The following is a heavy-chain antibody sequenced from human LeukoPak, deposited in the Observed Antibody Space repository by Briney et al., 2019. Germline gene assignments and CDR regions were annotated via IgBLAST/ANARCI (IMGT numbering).Heavy chain of an antibody. V-gene: IGHV4-59*08. Sequence: SETLSLTCSVSGGSISSSYWSWIRQPPGKGLEWIGYIHYIGSTNYNPSLKSRVTISIDTSKSQFSLKLSSVTAADTAVYYCARPRRDGYTSPFDYWDQGTLVTVSS. CDR2: IHYIGST. D-gene: IGHD5-24*01. J-gene: IGHJ4*02. CDR1: GGSISSSY. CDR3: ARPRRDGYTSPFDY.